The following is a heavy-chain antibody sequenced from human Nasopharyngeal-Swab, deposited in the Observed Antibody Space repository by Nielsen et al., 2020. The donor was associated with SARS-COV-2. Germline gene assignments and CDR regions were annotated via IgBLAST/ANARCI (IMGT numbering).Heavy chain of an antibody. CDR2: IWYDGSNK. D-gene: IGHD1-26*01. J-gene: IGHJ2*01. CDR1: GFTFSGYG. Sequence: GESLKIPCATSGFTFSGYGMHWVRQAPGKGLEWVALIWYDGSNKLYADSVKGRFTISRDQSKNSLYLLMNSLTAEDTAVYYCARDRLLGPTPSNWYFDLWGRDTLVTVSS. V-gene: IGHV3-33*08. CDR3: ARDRLLGPTPSNWYFDL.